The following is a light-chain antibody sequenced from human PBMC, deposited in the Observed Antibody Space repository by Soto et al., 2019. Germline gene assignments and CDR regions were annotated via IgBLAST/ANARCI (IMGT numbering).Light chain of an antibody. V-gene: IGLV2-23*01. CDR2: EDS. Sequence: QSALTQPASVSGSPGQSITISCTGTSSDIGSYNLVSWYQQHPGKAPKLMIYEDSKRPSGVPNRFSGSKSGNTASQTISGLQAEDEADYHCCAYAGGSTYVLFGGGTKVTVL. CDR3: CAYAGGSTYVL. CDR1: SSDIGSYNL. J-gene: IGLJ2*01.